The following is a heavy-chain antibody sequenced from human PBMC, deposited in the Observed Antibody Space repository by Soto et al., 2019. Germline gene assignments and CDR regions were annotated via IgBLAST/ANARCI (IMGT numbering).Heavy chain of an antibody. CDR1: GFTVDDYA. J-gene: IGHJ4*02. Sequence: SLRLSCAASGFTVDDYAMHWVRQAAGKGLEWVSGISWNSGSIGYADSVKGRFTISRDNAKNSLYLQMNSLRAEDTALYYCAKDKTGYSSGWPIDYWGQGTLVTVSS. CDR2: ISWNSGSI. V-gene: IGHV3-9*01. CDR3: AKDKTGYSSGWPIDY. D-gene: IGHD6-19*01.